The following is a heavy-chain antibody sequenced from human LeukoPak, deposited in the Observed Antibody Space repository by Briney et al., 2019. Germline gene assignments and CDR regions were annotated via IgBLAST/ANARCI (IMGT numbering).Heavy chain of an antibody. D-gene: IGHD3-22*01. CDR3: ARGDYYDSSGYYYEGESYYFDY. J-gene: IGHJ4*02. CDR2: ISAYNGNT. CDR1: GYTFTSYG. Sequence: GASVKVSCKASGYTFTSYGISWVRQAPGQGLEWMGWISAYNGNTNYAQKLQGRVTMTTDTSTSTAYMELRSLRSDDTAVYYCARGDYYDSSGYYYEGESYYFDYWGQGTLVTVSS. V-gene: IGHV1-18*01.